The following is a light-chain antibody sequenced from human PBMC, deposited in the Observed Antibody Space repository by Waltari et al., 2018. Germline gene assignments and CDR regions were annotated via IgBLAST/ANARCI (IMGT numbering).Light chain of an antibody. CDR2: DVN. CDR1: SSDVGTYDL. V-gene: IGLV2-23*02. CDR3: CSFADSSASWV. Sequence: QSVLTQPASVSGSPGQSITISCTGTSSDVGTYDLVSWYQQPPGKAPKLMIHDVNKRPSGVSPRFCGSKSGNTASLTISGLQAEDEADYYCCSFADSSASWVFGGGTKLTVL. J-gene: IGLJ3*02.